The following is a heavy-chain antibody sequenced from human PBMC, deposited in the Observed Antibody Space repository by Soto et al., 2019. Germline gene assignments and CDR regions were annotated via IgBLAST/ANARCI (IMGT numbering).Heavy chain of an antibody. Sequence: QVQLVESGGGVVQPGRSLRLSCAASGFTFSSYALHWVRQAPGKGLEWVAVLSYDGSNKYYADSVKGRFTISRDNSKNALYLQMNSLRAEDTAVYYCERNYGDERNWYFYLWGRGTLVTVSS. V-gene: IGHV3-30-3*01. D-gene: IGHD4-17*01. CDR3: ERNYGDERNWYFYL. CDR1: GFTFSSYA. CDR2: LSYDGSNK. J-gene: IGHJ2*01.